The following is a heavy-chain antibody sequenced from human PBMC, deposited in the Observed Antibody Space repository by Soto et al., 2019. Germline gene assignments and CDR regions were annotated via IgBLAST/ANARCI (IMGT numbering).Heavy chain of an antibody. CDR2: INPSGGST. CDR3: ARGGGYTYGSLDY. D-gene: IGHD5-18*01. Sequence: QVQLVQSGAEVKKPGASVKVSCKASGYTFTSYYMHWVRQAPGQGLEWMGIINPSGGSTTYAQKFPGRVTMTRDTSTSTVYMELSSLRSDATAVYCCARGGGYTYGSLDYWGQGPLVTVSS. V-gene: IGHV1-46*01. J-gene: IGHJ4*02. CDR1: GYTFTSYY.